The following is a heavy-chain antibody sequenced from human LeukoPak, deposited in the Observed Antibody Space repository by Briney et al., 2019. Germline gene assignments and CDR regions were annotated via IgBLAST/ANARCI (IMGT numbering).Heavy chain of an antibody. Sequence: GGSLRLSCAASGFSFSSYWMHWVRHAPGKGLVWVSRISSDGSSTIYADSVKGRFTVSRDNAKNTLYLQMNSLRAEDTAVYYCARLGSGSTLDCWGQGILVTVSS. D-gene: IGHD3-10*01. CDR3: ARLGSGSTLDC. CDR1: GFSFSSYW. V-gene: IGHV3-74*01. J-gene: IGHJ4*02. CDR2: ISSDGSST.